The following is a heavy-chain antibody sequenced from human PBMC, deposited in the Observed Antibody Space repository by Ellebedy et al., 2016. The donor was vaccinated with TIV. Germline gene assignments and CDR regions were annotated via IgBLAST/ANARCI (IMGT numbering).Heavy chain of an antibody. D-gene: IGHD2-15*01. CDR1: GYTFTDLD. V-gene: IGHV1-8*01. CDR3: GRGRGYASTGRVYYFDY. CDR2: MNPNSGNT. J-gene: IGHJ4*02. Sequence: AASVKVSCKASGYTFTDLDINWARHPTGQGLEWVGWMNPNSGNTGSAQKFQGRVTMTRDSSISTAYMELSSLRSEDTAVYYCGRGRGYASTGRVYYFDYWGQGSLVTVSS.